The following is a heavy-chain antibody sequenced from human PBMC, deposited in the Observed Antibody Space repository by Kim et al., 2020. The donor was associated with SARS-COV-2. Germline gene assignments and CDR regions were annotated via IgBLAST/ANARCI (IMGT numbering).Heavy chain of an antibody. J-gene: IGHJ5*02. CDR3: ARDLVDSSSWYNWFDP. Sequence: GGSLRLSCAASGFTFSSYSMNWVRQAPGKGLEWVSSISSSSYIYYADSVKGRFTISRDNAKNSLYLQMNSLRAEDTAVYYCARDLVDSSSWYNWFDPWGQGTLVTVSS. V-gene: IGHV3-21*01. CDR1: GFTFSSYS. CDR2: ISSSSYI. D-gene: IGHD6-13*01.